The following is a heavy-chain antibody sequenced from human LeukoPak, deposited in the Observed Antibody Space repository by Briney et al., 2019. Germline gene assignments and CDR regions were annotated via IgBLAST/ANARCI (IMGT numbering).Heavy chain of an antibody. D-gene: IGHD4-17*01. V-gene: IGHV4-59*01. J-gene: IGHJ4*02. Sequence: SETLSLTCTVSGDSISSYYWSWIRQPPGKGLEWIAYIYYSGITNYNPSLKSRVTISVDTSKNQFPLKLSSVTAADTAVYYCARDQYGDYDFDYWGQGTLVTVSS. CDR1: GDSISSYY. CDR3: ARDQYGDYDFDY. CDR2: IYYSGIT.